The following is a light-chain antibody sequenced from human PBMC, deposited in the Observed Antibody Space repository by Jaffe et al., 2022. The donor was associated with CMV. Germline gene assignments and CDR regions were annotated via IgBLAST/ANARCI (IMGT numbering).Light chain of an antibody. CDR3: QVWDSSADVV. J-gene: IGLJ2*01. CDR2: RTT. CDR1: NIGSKN. Sequence: SYELTQPLSVSVALGQTARITCGGDNIGSKNVHWYQQKPGQAPILVIYRTTNRPSGIPERFSGSNSGNTATLIISRAQAGDEADYYCQVWDSSADVVFGGGTNLTVL. V-gene: IGLV3-9*01.